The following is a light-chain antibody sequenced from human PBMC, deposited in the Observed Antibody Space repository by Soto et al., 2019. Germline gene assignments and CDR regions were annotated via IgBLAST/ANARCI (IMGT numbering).Light chain of an antibody. CDR1: QSISSSY. Sequence: VLTQSPGTLSLSPGEGATISCRASQSISSSYLAWYQHKPGQAPRLLIYGASSWATGIPHRFSGSGSGTDFTLTISRLEPEDCGMYYCQQYGGSPPFTFGQGTRLEIK. CDR3: QQYGGSPPFT. J-gene: IGKJ2*01. V-gene: IGKV3-20*01. CDR2: GAS.